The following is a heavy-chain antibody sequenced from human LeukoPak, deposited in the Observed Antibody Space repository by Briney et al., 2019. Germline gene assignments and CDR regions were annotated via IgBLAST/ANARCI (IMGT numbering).Heavy chain of an antibody. CDR2: IKQDGSEK. V-gene: IGHV3-7*01. CDR3: AKLSSGLNFDY. Sequence: GGSLRLSCAASGFTFSSYWMSWVRQAPGKGLEWVANIKQDGSEKYYVDSVKGRFTISRDNAKNSLYLQMNSLRAEDTAVYYCAKLSSGLNFDYWGQGTLVTVSS. CDR1: GFTFSSYW. D-gene: IGHD6-19*01. J-gene: IGHJ4*02.